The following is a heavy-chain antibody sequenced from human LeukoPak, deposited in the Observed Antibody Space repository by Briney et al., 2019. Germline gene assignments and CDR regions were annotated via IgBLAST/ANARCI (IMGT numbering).Heavy chain of an antibody. CDR2: ILSSSTGM. V-gene: IGHV3-48*02. J-gene: IGHJ4*02. Sequence: PGGSLRLSCAASGFTFSSYSMDWVSQAPGKGLEWISYILSSSTGMSYADSVKGRFTISRDNAKNSLYLQMSSLRDDDTAVYYCARDLHFAFDYWGRGTLVTVSS. CDR3: ARDLHFAFDY. CDR1: GFTFSSYS.